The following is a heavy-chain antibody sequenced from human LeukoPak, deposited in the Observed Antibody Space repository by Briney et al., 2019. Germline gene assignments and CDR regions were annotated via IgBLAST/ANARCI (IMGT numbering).Heavy chain of an antibody. CDR3: AKDDAWLRFGE. D-gene: IGHD3-10*01. CDR1: GFRFNTYW. Sequence: PAGGSLRLSCATSGFRFNTYWMSWVRQAPGKGLEWVSAISGSGGSTYYADSVKGRFTISRDNSKNTLYLEVISLTAEDTAVYYCAKDDAWLRFGEWSQGTLVTVSS. V-gene: IGHV3-23*01. CDR2: ISGSGGST. J-gene: IGHJ4*02.